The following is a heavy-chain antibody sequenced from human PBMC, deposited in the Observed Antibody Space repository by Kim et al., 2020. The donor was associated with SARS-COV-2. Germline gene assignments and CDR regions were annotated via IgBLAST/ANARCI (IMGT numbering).Heavy chain of an antibody. Sequence: GGSLRLSCAASGFTFSSYAMHWVRQAPGKGLEWVAVISYDGSNKYYADSVKGRFTISRDKSKNTLYLQMNSLRAEDTAVYYCARGYYYMDVWGKGTTVTVSS. V-gene: IGHV3-30-3*01. CDR2: ISYDGSNK. J-gene: IGHJ6*03. CDR1: GFTFSSYA. CDR3: ARGYYYMDV.